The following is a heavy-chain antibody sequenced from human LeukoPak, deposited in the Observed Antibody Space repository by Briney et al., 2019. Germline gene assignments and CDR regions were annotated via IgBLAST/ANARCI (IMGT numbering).Heavy chain of an antibody. V-gene: IGHV4-31*03. Sequence: PSETLSLTCTVSGGSISSGGYYWSWIRQHPGKGLEWIGHIYYSGTYYNPSLKSRVTISVDTSKNQFSLKLSSVTAADTAVYYCALRRDGYNSIDYWGQGTLVTVSS. CDR1: GGSISSGGYY. J-gene: IGHJ4*02. D-gene: IGHD5-24*01. CDR2: IYYSGT. CDR3: ALRRDGYNSIDY.